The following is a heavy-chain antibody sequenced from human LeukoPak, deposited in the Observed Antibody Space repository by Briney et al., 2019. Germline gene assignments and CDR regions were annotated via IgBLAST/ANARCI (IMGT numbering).Heavy chain of an antibody. CDR1: GFRFTSYW. CDR2: INQDGSEK. V-gene: IGHV3-7*01. CDR3: ARDGHPFDS. Sequence: GGSLRLSCAASGFRFTSYWMSWVRQAPGKGLEWVSNINQDGSEKYYGDSVKGRFTISRDNAKNSLYLQMSSLRAEDTAVYFCARDGHPFDSWGQGTLVTVSS. J-gene: IGHJ4*02.